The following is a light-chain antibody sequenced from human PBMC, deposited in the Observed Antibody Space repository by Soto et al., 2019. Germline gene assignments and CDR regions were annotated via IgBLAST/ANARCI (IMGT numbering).Light chain of an antibody. CDR3: SSYTSRTSWV. CDR2: DVS. V-gene: IGLV2-14*03. J-gene: IGLJ3*02. Sequence: QSALPQHASVSGSPGQSITISFTGTSSDVGDYNYVSWYQHHPGKAPKVMIYDVSNRPSGISHRVSGSKSGNTASLPISGLQAEGEADYYCSSYTSRTSWVFGGGTKVTVL. CDR1: SSDVGDYNY.